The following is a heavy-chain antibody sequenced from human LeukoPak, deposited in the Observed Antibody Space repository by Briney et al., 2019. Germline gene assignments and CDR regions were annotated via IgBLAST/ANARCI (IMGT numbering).Heavy chain of an antibody. CDR3: AKDLGTSGTMVSDF. CDR2: INTDGSGT. Sequence: PGGSLRLSCAAAGLTFSSAWMHWVRQVPGKGLVWVSRINTDGSGTSYADSIMGRFTISRDNAKNTLYLQMNSLRVEDTAVYYCAKDLGTSGTMVSDFWGQGTLVTVSS. V-gene: IGHV3-74*01. D-gene: IGHD1-1*01. CDR1: GLTFSSAW. J-gene: IGHJ4*02.